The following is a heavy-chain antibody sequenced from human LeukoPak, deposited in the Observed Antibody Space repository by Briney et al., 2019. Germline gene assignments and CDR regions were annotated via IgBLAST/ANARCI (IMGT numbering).Heavy chain of an antibody. J-gene: IGHJ4*02. CDR3: VRDNSGLAEVSLDL. D-gene: IGHD6-13*01. V-gene: IGHV1-18*01. CDR1: GYMFVSRG. Sequence: GASVKVSCKASGYMFVSRGFTWVRQAPGQGLEWMGWIGVRTGQTQFAQQFRDRFTMTTNTSTTTAFMELKSLRPDDTAVYYCVRDNSGLAEVSLDLWGQGTQVIVSS. CDR2: IGVRTGQT.